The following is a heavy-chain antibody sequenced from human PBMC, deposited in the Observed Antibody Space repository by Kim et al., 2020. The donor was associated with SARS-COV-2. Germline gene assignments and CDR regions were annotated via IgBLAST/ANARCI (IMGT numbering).Heavy chain of an antibody. CDR3: ARDSGSSWYIMDFDY. Sequence: GGSLRLSCAASGFTFSSYGMHWVRQAPGKGLEWVAVISYDGSNKYYADSVKGRFTISRDNSKNTLYLQMNSLRAEDTAVYYCARDSGSSWYIMDFDYWGQGTLVTVSS. D-gene: IGHD6-13*01. V-gene: IGHV3-33*05. CDR1: GFTFSSYG. J-gene: IGHJ4*02. CDR2: ISYDGSNK.